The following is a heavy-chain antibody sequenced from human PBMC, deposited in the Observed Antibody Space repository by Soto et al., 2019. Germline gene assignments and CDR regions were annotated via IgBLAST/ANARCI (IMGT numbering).Heavy chain of an antibody. CDR2: IYYSGST. Sequence: SETLSLTCTVSCGSISSYYWSWIRQPPGKGLEWIGYIYYSGSTNYNPSLKSRVTISVDTSKNQFSLKLSSVTAADTAVYYCARARYCSSTSCPRGYYYGMDVWGQGTTVTVSS. V-gene: IGHV4-59*01. D-gene: IGHD2-2*01. J-gene: IGHJ6*02. CDR1: CGSISSYY. CDR3: ARARYCSSTSCPRGYYYGMDV.